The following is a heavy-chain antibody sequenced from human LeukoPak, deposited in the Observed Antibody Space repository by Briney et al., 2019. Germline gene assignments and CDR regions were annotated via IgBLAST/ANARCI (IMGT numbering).Heavy chain of an antibody. J-gene: IGHJ3*02. Sequence: GSLRLSCAASSFTLSNAWMNWVRQAPGKGLQWVGRIKSNTAGGTTDYAAPVKGRFTISRDDSKNTLYLQMNSLKTEDTAVYYCTTDRMVRDTFDIWGQGTMVTVSS. CDR2: IKSNTAGGTT. D-gene: IGHD4/OR15-4a*01. V-gene: IGHV3-15*01. CDR1: SFTLSNAW. CDR3: TTDRMVRDTFDI.